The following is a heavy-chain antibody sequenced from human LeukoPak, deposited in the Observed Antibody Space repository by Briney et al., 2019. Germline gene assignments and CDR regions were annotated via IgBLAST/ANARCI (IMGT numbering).Heavy chain of an antibody. CDR2: IKQDGSEE. CDR1: GFTFSSYE. CDR3: ARHLSGVTGYTYGRGIDY. D-gene: IGHD5-18*01. J-gene: IGHJ4*02. V-gene: IGHV3-7*01. Sequence: GGSLRLFCAASGFTFSSYEMNWVRQAPGKGLEWVANIKQDGSEEYYVDSVKGRFTISRDNAKKSLYLQMNSLRAEDTAVYYCARHLSGVTGYTYGRGIDYWGQGTLVTVSS.